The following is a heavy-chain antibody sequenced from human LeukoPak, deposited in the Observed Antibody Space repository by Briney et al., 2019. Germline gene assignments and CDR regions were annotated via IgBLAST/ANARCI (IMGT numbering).Heavy chain of an antibody. D-gene: IGHD3-22*01. CDR2: ISSSGSTI. J-gene: IGHJ4*02. V-gene: IGHV3-48*03. CDR3: ARDAGSSGYTFDY. Sequence: GGSLRLSCAASGFTFSSYEMNWVRQAPGKGLEWVSYISSSGSTIYYADSVKGRFTISRDNAKNTLYLQMNSLRAEDTAVYYCARDAGSSGYTFDYWGQGTLVTVSS. CDR1: GFTFSSYE.